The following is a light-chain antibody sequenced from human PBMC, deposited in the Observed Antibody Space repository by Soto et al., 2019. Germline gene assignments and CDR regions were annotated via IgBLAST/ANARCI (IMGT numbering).Light chain of an antibody. CDR3: QQYDKLPPIT. CDR2: DAS. Sequence: DIQMTQSPSSLSASLGYRVTITCQASQDISIYLNWYQQKPGKAPKLLIYDASNLETGVPSRFSGSGSVTDFTFTINSLQPVDIATYYCQQYDKLPPITFGQGSRLEIK. J-gene: IGKJ5*01. CDR1: QDISIY. V-gene: IGKV1-33*01.